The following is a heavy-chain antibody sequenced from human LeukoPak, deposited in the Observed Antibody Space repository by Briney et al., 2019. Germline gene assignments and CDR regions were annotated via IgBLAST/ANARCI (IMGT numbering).Heavy chain of an antibody. D-gene: IGHD2-15*01. CDR2: ISSSGSTI. V-gene: IGHV3-11*01. CDR1: GFTFSDYY. CDR3: AKLEYCSGGSCDHFDY. J-gene: IGHJ4*02. Sequence: GGSLRLSCAASGFTFSDYYMSWIRQAPGKGLEWVSYISSSGSTIYYADSVKGRFTISRDNAKNSLYLQMNSLRAEDTAVYYCAKLEYCSGGSCDHFDYWGQGTLVTVSS.